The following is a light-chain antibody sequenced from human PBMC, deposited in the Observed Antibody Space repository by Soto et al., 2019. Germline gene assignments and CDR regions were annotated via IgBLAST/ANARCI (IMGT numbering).Light chain of an antibody. J-gene: IGLJ1*01. Sequence: QSALTQPASVSGSPGQSITISCTGTSSDIGSSNLVSWYQQHPGKAPKLIIYEGSRRPSGVSGRFSGSKSGNTASLTISGLQAEDVADYYCCSFARSSTSYVFGTGTKVTVL. CDR3: CSFARSSTSYV. V-gene: IGLV2-23*01. CDR1: SSDIGSSNL. CDR2: EGS.